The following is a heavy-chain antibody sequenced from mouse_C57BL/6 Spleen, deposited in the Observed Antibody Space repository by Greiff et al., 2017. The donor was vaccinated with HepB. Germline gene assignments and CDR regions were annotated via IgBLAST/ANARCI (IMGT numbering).Heavy chain of an antibody. CDR1: GFTFNDYQ. D-gene: IGHD1-1*01. V-gene: IGHV7-4*01. CDR3: VKAVSSGSSYTWFAY. CDR2: IRNKANGYTT. J-gene: IGHJ3*01. Sequence: EVMLVESGGGLVQPGASLRLSCAASGFTFNDYQMSWVRQAPGKAPEWLALIRNKANGYTTEYTASVKGRFTISRDKSQNILYLQMNTLRAEDSATDYCVKAVSSGSSYTWFAYWGQGTLVTVSA.